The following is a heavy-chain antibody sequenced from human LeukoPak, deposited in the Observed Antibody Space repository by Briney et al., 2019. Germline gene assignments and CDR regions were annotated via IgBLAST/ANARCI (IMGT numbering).Heavy chain of an antibody. J-gene: IGHJ4*02. CDR1: GGSISGYY. CDR2: IYYSGTT. Sequence: SETLSLTCTVSGGSISGYYWSWIRQPPGKGLEWIGYIYYSGTTNYNPSLKSRVTISVDTSKNHLSLKLGSVTAADTAVYYCARGDTAMVLWGQGTLVTVS. V-gene: IGHV4-59*01. D-gene: IGHD5-18*01. CDR3: ARGDTAMVL.